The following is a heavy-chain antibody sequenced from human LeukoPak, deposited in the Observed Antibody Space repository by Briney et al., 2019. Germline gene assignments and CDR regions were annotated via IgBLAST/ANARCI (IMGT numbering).Heavy chain of an antibody. Sequence: GGSLRLSCAASGFTFSSYAMSWVRQAPGKGLEWVSSISGNGGGTYSADAVEGRFTISRDNSKNTLYLQMNSLRAEDTAVYYCARAFETTVTTWKRNPFAYWGQGTLVTVSS. J-gene: IGHJ4*02. CDR3: ARAFETTVTTWKRNPFAY. D-gene: IGHD4-17*01. CDR2: ISGNGGGT. CDR1: GFTFSSYA. V-gene: IGHV3-23*01.